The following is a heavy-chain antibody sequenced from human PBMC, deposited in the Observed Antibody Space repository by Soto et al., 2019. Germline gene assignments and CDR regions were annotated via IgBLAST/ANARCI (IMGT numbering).Heavy chain of an antibody. CDR1: GFMFSSYG. Sequence: QVELVESGGGVVQHGRSLRLSCAASGFMFSSYGLHWHRQAPGTGLEWVAITWSDGSKKYYADSVQGRFTISRDNSKNTLFLQLNSLRAEDTAVYYCVRGRPGPVPTLPFFDYCGQGTLVTVSS. J-gene: IGHJ4*02. D-gene: IGHD6-25*01. CDR2: TWSDGSKK. CDR3: VRGRPGPVPTLPFFDY. V-gene: IGHV3-33*01.